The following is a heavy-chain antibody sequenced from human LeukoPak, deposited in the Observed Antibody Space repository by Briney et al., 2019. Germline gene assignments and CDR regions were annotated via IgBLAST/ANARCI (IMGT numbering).Heavy chain of an antibody. CDR3: AKDFFYYYDSSGYYPFDY. Sequence: GGSLRLSCAASGFTFSSYGMHWVRQAPGKGLEWAAVIWYDGSNKYYADSVKGRFTISRDNSKNTLYLQMNSLRAEDTAVYYCAKDFFYYYDSSGYYPFDYWGQGTLVTVSS. J-gene: IGHJ4*02. CDR2: IWYDGSNK. CDR1: GFTFSSYG. D-gene: IGHD3-22*01. V-gene: IGHV3-33*06.